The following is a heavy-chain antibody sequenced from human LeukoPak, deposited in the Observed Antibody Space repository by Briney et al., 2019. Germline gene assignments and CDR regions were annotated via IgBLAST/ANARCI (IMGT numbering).Heavy chain of an antibody. CDR1: GDSVSSNSAA. CDR2: TYYRSKWYN. J-gene: IGHJ3*02. Sequence: SQTLSLTCAISGDSVSSNSAAWNWIRQSPSRGLEWLGRTYYRSKWYNDYAVSVKSRITINPDTSKNQFSLQLNSVTPEDTAVYYCARQRLQGSYGSDDAFDIWGQGTMVTVSS. V-gene: IGHV6-1*01. D-gene: IGHD3-10*01. CDR3: ARQRLQGSYGSDDAFDI.